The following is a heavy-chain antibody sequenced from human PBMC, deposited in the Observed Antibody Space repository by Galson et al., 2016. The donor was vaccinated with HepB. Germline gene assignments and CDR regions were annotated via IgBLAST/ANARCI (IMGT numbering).Heavy chain of an antibody. CDR2: IYSAGST. J-gene: IGHJ4*02. V-gene: IGHV3-53*01. D-gene: IGHD6-19*01. CDR3: ARGETVTGNYYFDY. Sequence: SLRLSCAASGFTVSSNFMSWVRQAPGKGLEWVSLIYSAGSTNYADSVKGRFTISRDNSKNTLYLQINSLRAEDTAVYYCARGETVTGNYYFDYWGQGTLVTVSS. CDR1: GFTVSSNF.